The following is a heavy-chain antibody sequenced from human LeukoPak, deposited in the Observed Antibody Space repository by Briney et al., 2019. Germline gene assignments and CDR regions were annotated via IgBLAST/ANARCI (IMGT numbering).Heavy chain of an antibody. Sequence: PSETLSLTCAVFGASLRGYYWSWIRQPPGKGLEWIGEINHSGSTNYNPSLKSRVTISVDTSKNQFSLKLSSVTAADTAVYYCARYTLGYCSSTSCYVGAFDIWGQGTMVTVSS. J-gene: IGHJ3*02. CDR3: ARYTLGYCSSTSCYVGAFDI. D-gene: IGHD2-2*01. CDR2: INHSGST. V-gene: IGHV4-34*01. CDR1: GASLRGYY.